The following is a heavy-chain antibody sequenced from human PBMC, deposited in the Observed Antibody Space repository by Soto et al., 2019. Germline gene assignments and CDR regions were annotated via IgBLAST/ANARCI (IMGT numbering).Heavy chain of an antibody. CDR3: ARAITMVRGVRRFDP. V-gene: IGHV4-34*01. CDR2: INHSGST. D-gene: IGHD3-10*01. CDR1: GGSFSGYY. J-gene: IGHJ5*02. Sequence: PSETLSLTCAVYGGSFSGYYWSWIRQPPGKGLEWIGEINHSGSTNYNPSLKSRVTISVDTSKNQFSLKLSSVTAADTAVYYCARAITMVRGVRRFDPWGQGTLVTVSP.